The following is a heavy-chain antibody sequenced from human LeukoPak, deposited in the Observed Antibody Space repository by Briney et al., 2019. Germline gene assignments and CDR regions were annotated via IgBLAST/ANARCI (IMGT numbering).Heavy chain of an antibody. J-gene: IGHJ3*02. CDR2: IYYSGST. Sequence: SQTLSLTCTVSGGSISSGGYYWSWIRQHPGKGLEWIGYIYYSGSTYYNPSLKSRVTISVDTSKNQFSLKLSSVTAADTAVYYCARGIAVAGQEGAAFDIWGQGTMVTVSS. CDR1: GGSISSGGYY. CDR3: ARGIAVAGQEGAAFDI. V-gene: IGHV4-31*03. D-gene: IGHD6-19*01.